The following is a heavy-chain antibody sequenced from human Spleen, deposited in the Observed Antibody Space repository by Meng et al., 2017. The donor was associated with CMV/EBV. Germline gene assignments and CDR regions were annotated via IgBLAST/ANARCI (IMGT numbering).Heavy chain of an antibody. CDR2: ITSSGGYI. CDR1: GFTFSSYS. J-gene: IGHJ6*02. D-gene: IGHD3-9*01. Sequence: GGSLRLSCAASGFTFSSYSMNWVRQAPGKGLQWVSSITSSGGYIYYADSVKGRFTMSRDNAKSSLDLQMNSLRAEDTAVYYCVRDLDTEVVWGQGTTVTVSS. CDR3: VRDLDTEVV. V-gene: IGHV3-21*01.